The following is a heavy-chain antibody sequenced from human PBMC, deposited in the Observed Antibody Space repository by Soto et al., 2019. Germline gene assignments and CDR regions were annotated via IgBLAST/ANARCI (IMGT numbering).Heavy chain of an antibody. V-gene: IGHV3-33*01. D-gene: IGHD6-13*01. CDR2: IWYDGSNK. J-gene: IGHJ4*02. Sequence: GRHWVRQAPGKGLEWVAVIWYDGSNKYYADSVKGRFTSSRDNSKNTLYLQMNSLRAEDTAVYYCARWGIAAGDYWGQGTLVTVSS. CDR1: G. CDR3: ARWGIAAGDY.